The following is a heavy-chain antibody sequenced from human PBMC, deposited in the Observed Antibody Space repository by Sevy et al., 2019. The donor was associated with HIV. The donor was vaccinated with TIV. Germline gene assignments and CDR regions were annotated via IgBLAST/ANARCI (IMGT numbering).Heavy chain of an antibody. CDR1: GFTINSYA. J-gene: IGHJ6*02. CDR2: IWYDGSNK. Sequence: GGSLRLSCAVSGFTINSYAVNWVRQAPGKGLEWVAVIWYDGSNKYYADSVKGRFTISRDNSKNTLYLQMNSLRAEDTAVYYCARDACYRGYCSGGSCYSGCYYYGMDVWGQGTTVTVSS. V-gene: IGHV3-33*08. CDR3: ARDACYRGYCSGGSCYSGCYYYGMDV. D-gene: IGHD2-15*01.